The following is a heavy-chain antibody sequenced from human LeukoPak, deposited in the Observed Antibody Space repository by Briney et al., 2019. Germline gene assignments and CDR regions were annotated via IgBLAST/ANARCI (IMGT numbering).Heavy chain of an antibody. CDR1: GDSFSSHY. V-gene: IGHV4-59*11. D-gene: IGHD4-17*01. CDR2: ISYIGST. Sequence: PSETLSLTCAVSGDSFSSHYWTWIRQPPGKGLEWIGYISYIGSTNYNPPLKSRVTISIDTSKSQFSLKLSSVTAADTAVYYCARDLVTVTKGFDIWGQGTMVSVSS. J-gene: IGHJ3*02. CDR3: ARDLVTVTKGFDI.